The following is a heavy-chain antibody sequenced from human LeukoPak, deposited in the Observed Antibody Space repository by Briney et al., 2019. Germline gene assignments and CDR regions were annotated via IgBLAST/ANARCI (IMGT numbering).Heavy chain of an antibody. CDR3: ASFRGKGSGWRYGMDV. CDR1: GGSFSGYY. D-gene: IGHD6-19*01. Sequence: SETLSLTCAVYGGSFSGYYWSWIRQPPGKGLEWIGEINHSGSTNYNPSLKSRVTLSVDTSKNQFSLKLSSVTAADTAVYYCASFRGKGSGWRYGMDVWGKGTTVTVSS. CDR2: INHSGST. V-gene: IGHV4-34*01. J-gene: IGHJ6*04.